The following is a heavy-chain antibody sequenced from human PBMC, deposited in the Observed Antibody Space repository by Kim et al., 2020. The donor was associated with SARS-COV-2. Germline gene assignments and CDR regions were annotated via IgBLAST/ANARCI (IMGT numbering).Heavy chain of an antibody. J-gene: IGHJ5*02. Sequence: ASVKVSCKASGYTFAGYAIHWVRQAPGQSLEWMGWINAGNGNTKYSQNFQDRVTVTWDTSATTAYMDLTRLTSEDTAIYYCVRGRIGAQWCWFDPWGQGTLVTVSA. V-gene: IGHV1-3*01. CDR1: GYTFAGYA. CDR2: INAGNGNT. CDR3: VRGRIGAQWCWFDP. D-gene: IGHD6-13*01.